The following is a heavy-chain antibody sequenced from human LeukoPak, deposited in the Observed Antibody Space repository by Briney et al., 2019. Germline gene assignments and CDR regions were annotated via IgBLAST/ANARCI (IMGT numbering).Heavy chain of an antibody. V-gene: IGHV3-33*01. CDR1: GFIFSNSG. Sequence: GGSLRLLCAASGFIFSNSGMHWVPQAPGKGLEWLASIFYDGSNQHYADTVKGRFTISRDKSKNTLYLQVNSLTAEDTAVYYCARDQALYFSYGDYWGQGTLVTVSS. CDR3: ARDQALYFSYGDY. J-gene: IGHJ4*02. CDR2: IFYDGSNQ. D-gene: IGHD3-16*01.